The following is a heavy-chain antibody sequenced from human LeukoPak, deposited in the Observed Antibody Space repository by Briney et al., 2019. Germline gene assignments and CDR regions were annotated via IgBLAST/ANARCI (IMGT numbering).Heavy chain of an antibody. CDR3: ARGSGLTGYVDY. J-gene: IGHJ4*02. CDR2: INPKSGGT. Sequence: ASVRVSCKVSGYTFIGYYIHWVRQAPGLGLEWMGWINPKSGGTNYAQQFHGRVTMARDTSISTAYMELSRLRSDDTAVYYCARGSGLTGYVDYWGQGTLVTVSS. V-gene: IGHV1-2*02. CDR1: GYTFIGYY. D-gene: IGHD1-20*01.